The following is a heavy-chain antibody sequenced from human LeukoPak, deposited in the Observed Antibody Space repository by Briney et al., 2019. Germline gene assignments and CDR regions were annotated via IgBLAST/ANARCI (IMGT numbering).Heavy chain of an antibody. V-gene: IGHV1-2*02. Sequence: ASVKVSCKASGYTFTGYYMHWVRQAPGQGLEWMGWINPNSGGTNYAQKFQGRVTMTRDTSINTAYMEMSRLRSDDTAVYYCARLGYCSGGSCFWWFDPWGQGTLVTVSS. CDR3: ARLGYCSGGSCFWWFDP. CDR1: GYTFTGYY. CDR2: INPNSGGT. D-gene: IGHD2-15*01. J-gene: IGHJ5*02.